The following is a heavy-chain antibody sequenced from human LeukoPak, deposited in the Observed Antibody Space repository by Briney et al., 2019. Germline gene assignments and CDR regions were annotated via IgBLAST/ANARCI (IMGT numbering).Heavy chain of an antibody. D-gene: IGHD3-22*01. V-gene: IGHV3-53*01. J-gene: IGHJ4*02. Sequence: GGSLRLSCAASGFTVSSNHMSWVRQAPGKGLEWVSVIYSGVGTYYADSVKGRFTISRDNSKNTLYLQMNSLRAEDTAVYYCARSGSRDSSGYYPLDYWGQGTLVTVSS. CDR2: IYSGVGT. CDR1: GFTVSSNH. CDR3: ARSGSRDSSGYYPLDY.